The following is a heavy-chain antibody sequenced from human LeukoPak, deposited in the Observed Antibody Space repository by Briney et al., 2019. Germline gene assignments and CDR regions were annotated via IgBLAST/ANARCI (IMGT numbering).Heavy chain of an antibody. CDR1: GFTFSSYA. J-gene: IGHJ4*02. V-gene: IGHV3-23*01. D-gene: IGHD1-26*01. Sequence: GGSLRLSCAASGFTFSSYAMSWVRQAPGKGLEWVSGTSGSGDNTYYADSVKGRFTISRDNVKNSLYLQMNSLRVEDTAVYYCARGLGAPDHWGQGTLVTVSS. CDR2: TSGSGDNT. CDR3: ARGLGAPDH.